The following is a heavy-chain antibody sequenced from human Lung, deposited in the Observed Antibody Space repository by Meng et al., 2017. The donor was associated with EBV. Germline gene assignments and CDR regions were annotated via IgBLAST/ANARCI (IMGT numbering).Heavy chain of an antibody. V-gene: IGHV3-74*01. CDR2: INEHGTIT. CDR3: SRDLVGSDDS. Sequence: QFVESGGALVEPGGSLRLSCATSGFSFSNYWMHWVRQAPGKGLVWVSRINEHGTITTYADSVEGRFTISRDNAKNTMYLQMNSLRDEDTAVYYCSRDLVGSDDSWGQGTLVTVSS. CDR1: GFSFSNYW. J-gene: IGHJ4*02.